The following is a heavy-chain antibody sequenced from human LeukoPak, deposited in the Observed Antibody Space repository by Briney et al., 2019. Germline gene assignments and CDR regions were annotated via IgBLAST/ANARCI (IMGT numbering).Heavy chain of an antibody. V-gene: IGHV1-18*01. Sequence: ASVKVSCKASGYTFTSYGISWVRHAPGQGLEWMGWISAYNGNANYAQKLQGRVTMTTDTSTSTAYMELRSLRSDDTAVYYCARDRKSGYYHWFDPWGQGTLVTVSS. D-gene: IGHD3-22*01. J-gene: IGHJ5*02. CDR2: ISAYNGNA. CDR3: ARDRKSGYYHWFDP. CDR1: GYTFTSYG.